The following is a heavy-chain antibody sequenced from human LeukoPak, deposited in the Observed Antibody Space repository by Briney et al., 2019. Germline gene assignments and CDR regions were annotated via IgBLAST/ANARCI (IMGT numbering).Heavy chain of an antibody. J-gene: IGHJ4*02. V-gene: IGHV4-34*01. CDR3: ARGGYYDSSGYYCVFDY. CDR1: GGSFSGYY. CDR2: INHSGST. D-gene: IGHD3-22*01. Sequence: PSETLSLTCAVYGGSFSGYYWSWIRQPPGKGLEWIGEINHSGSTNYNPSLKSRVTISVDTSKNQFSLKLSSVTAADTAVYYCARGGYYDSSGYYCVFDYWGQGTLVTVSS.